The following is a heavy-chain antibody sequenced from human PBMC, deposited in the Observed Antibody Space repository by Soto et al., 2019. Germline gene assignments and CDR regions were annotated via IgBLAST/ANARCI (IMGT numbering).Heavy chain of an antibody. J-gene: IGHJ6*02. CDR3: ASTVLVHHINPSYYYYGMDV. V-gene: IGHV1-69*01. CDR1: GGTFSSYA. CDR2: IIPIFGTA. Sequence: QVQLVQSGAEVKKPGSSVKVSCKASGGTFSSYAISWVRQAPGQGLEWMGGIIPIFGTANYAQKFQGRVTITADESTSTAYMELSSLRSEDTAVYYCASTVLVHHINPSYYYYGMDVWGQGTTVTVSS. D-gene: IGHD2-8*02.